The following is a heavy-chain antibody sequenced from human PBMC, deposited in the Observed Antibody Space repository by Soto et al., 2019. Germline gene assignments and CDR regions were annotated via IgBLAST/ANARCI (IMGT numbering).Heavy chain of an antibody. CDR1: RFTFSDYS. CDR2: ISGDSNYI. Sequence: EVQLVESGGDLVQPGGSLRLSCAASRFTFSDYSMNWVRQAPGKGLEWVSSISGDSNYIYYADSVQGRFTISRDNAKNSVYLQMNSLRAEDTAVYYCARVVYFDRSAYGLWGQGTMVTVSS. D-gene: IGHD3-22*01. V-gene: IGHV3-21*01. CDR3: ARVVYFDRSAYGL. J-gene: IGHJ3*01.